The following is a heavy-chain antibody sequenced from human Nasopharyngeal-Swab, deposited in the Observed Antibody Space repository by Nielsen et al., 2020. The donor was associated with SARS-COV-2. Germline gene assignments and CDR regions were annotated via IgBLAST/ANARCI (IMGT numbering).Heavy chain of an antibody. J-gene: IGHJ4*02. D-gene: IGHD3-10*01. CDR3: ARLGYGSGSYVDY. CDR2: IYPGDSDT. V-gene: IGHV5-51*01. Sequence: VRQMPGKGLEWMGIIYPGDSDTRYSPSFQGQVTISADKSISTAYLQGSSLKASDTAMYYCARLGYGSGSYVDYWGQGTLVTVSS.